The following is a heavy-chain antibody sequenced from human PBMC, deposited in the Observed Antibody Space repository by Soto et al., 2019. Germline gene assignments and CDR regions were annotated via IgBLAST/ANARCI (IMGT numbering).Heavy chain of an antibody. Sequence: EVQLVESGGGLVKPGGSLRLSCAASGFDFSKAWMSWVRQAPGKGLEWVGRLMSKTDGGTTVYAAPVKGRFTISRDDSKNTLYPQMSSLNTEDTAAYYWAAGTGRTGLDYCCQETLVTASS. J-gene: IGHJ4*02. CDR2: LMSKTDGGTT. CDR3: AAGTGRTGLDY. CDR1: GFDFSKAW. V-gene: IGHV3-15*01. D-gene: IGHD2-2*01.